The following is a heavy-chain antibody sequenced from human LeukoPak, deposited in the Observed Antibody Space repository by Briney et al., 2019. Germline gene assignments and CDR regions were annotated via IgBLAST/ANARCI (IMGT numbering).Heavy chain of an antibody. CDR1: GGTFSNCG. D-gene: IGHD5-24*01. CDR3: ARGGGDGYNFIDY. J-gene: IGHJ4*02. Sequence: ASVKLPCKASGGTFSNCGISWGRHAPGQGLEWMGRIIPILGIAKYAQKFQGRVTITADKSTSTGYMELNSLRSEDTAVYYCARGGGDGYNFIDYWGQGTLVTVSS. CDR2: IIPILGIA. V-gene: IGHV1-69*04.